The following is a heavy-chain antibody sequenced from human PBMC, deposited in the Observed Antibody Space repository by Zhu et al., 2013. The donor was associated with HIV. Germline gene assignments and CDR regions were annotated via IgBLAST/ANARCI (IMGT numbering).Heavy chain of an antibody. CDR3: ARPSRGWYGNNWFDP. D-gene: IGHD6-19*01. V-gene: IGHV1-2*02. J-gene: IGHJ5*02. CDR1: GYTFTGYY. CDR2: INPNSGGT. Sequence: VQLVQSGAEVKKPGASVKVSCKASGYTFTGYYMHWVRQAPGQGLEWMGWINPNSGGTNYAQKFQGRVTMTRDTSISTAYMELSRLRSDDTAVYYCARPSRGWYGNNWFDPWGQGTLVTVSS.